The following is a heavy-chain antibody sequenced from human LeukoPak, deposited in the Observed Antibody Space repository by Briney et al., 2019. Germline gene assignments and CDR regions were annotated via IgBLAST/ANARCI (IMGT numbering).Heavy chain of an antibody. D-gene: IGHD1-26*01. J-gene: IGHJ4*02. Sequence: ASVKVSCKASGYTFINYGISWVRQAPGQGLEWMGWISPYNGNTKYLQKFQGRVTMITDTSTSTAYMEVRSLRSDDTAVYYCAREESIGSYQFLHDNWGQGTLVTVSS. CDR3: AREESIGSYQFLHDN. CDR2: ISPYNGNT. CDR1: GYTFINYG. V-gene: IGHV1-18*01.